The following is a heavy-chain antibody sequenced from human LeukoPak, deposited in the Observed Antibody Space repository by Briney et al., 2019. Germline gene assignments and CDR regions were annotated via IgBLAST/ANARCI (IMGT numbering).Heavy chain of an antibody. Sequence: PGRSLRLSCAAPGFTFSSYGMHWVRQAPGKGLEWVAVISYDGSNTYYADSVKGRFTISRDNSKNMLYLQMNSLRAEDTAVYYCARDAFDIWGQGTMVTVSS. CDR2: ISYDGSNT. CDR3: ARDAFDI. J-gene: IGHJ3*02. V-gene: IGHV3-30*03. CDR1: GFTFSSYG.